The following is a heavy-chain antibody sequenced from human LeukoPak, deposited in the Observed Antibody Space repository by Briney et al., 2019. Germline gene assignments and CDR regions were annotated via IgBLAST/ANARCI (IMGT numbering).Heavy chain of an antibody. CDR3: AKDADTATIIYWYFDL. V-gene: IGHV3-30*18. J-gene: IGHJ2*01. CDR1: GFTFSSFG. D-gene: IGHD5-18*01. CDR2: ISDDGSNT. Sequence: PGGSLRLSCAASGFTFSSFGMHWVRQAPGKGLEWVAVISDDGSNTYYADSVKGRFTISRDNSKNTLFHQMNSLRAEDTAVYYCAKDADTATIIYWYFDLWGRGTLVTVSS.